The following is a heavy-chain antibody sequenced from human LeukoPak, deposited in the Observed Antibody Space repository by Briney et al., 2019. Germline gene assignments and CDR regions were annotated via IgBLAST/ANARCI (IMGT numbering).Heavy chain of an antibody. Sequence: SVKVSCKASGYTFTSYDINWVRQATGQGLEWMGGIIPIFGTANYAQKFQGRVTITADESTSTAYMELSSLRSEDTAVYYCLWSFDPWGQGTLVTVSS. CDR3: LWSFDP. J-gene: IGHJ5*02. CDR2: IIPIFGTA. V-gene: IGHV1-69*13. CDR1: GYTFTSYD. D-gene: IGHD3-3*01.